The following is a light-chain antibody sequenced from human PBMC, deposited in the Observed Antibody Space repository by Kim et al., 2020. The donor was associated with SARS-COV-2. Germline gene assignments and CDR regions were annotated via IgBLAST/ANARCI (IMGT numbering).Light chain of an antibody. Sequence: VKLTCTMGSGHSSYAIGWHQQQPEKGPRYLMKLNSDGSHSKGDGITDRFSGSSSGAERYLTISSLQSEDEADYYCQTWGTGIPGVFGGGTQLTVL. J-gene: IGLJ7*01. CDR1: SGHSSYA. V-gene: IGLV4-69*01. CDR2: LNSDGSH. CDR3: QTWGTGIPGV.